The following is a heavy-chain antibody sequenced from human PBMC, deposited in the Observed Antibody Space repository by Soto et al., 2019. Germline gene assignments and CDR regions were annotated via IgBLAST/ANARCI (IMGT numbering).Heavy chain of an antibody. CDR3: ARSSSGSYGMDV. V-gene: IGHV4-59*01. CDR2: IYYSGST. J-gene: IGHJ6*02. D-gene: IGHD3-10*01. Sequence: SETLSLTCTVSGGSISSYYWSWIRQPPGKGLEWIGDIYYSGSTNYNPSLKSRVTISVDTSKNQFSLKLSSVTAADTAVYYCARSSSGSYGMDVWGQGTTVTVSS. CDR1: GGSISSYY.